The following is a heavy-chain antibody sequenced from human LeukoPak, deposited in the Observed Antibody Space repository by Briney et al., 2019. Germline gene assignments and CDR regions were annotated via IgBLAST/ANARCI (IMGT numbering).Heavy chain of an antibody. CDR3: AKSRYSSGWYGDDY. CDR1: GFTFSSYS. V-gene: IGHV3-23*01. CDR2: ISGSGGST. J-gene: IGHJ4*02. D-gene: IGHD6-19*01. Sequence: GGSLRLSCAASGFTFSSYSMSWVRQAPGKGLEWVSAISGSGGSTYYADSVKGRFTISRDNSKNTLYLQMNSLRAEDTAVYYCAKSRYSSGWYGDDYWGQGTLVTVSS.